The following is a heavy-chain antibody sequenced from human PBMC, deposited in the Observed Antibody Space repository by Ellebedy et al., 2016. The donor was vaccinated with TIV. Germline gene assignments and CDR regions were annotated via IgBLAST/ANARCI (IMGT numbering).Heavy chain of an antibody. CDR1: GFTFSSYA. Sequence: GGSLRLXCAASGFTFSSYAMNWVRQAPGKGLEWVSSISSSSSYIYYADSVKGRFTISRDNAKNSLYLQMNSLRAEDTAVYCCARDGGYSHNFDYWGQGTLVTVSS. CDR3: ARDGGYSHNFDY. J-gene: IGHJ4*02. CDR2: ISSSSSYI. D-gene: IGHD4-23*01. V-gene: IGHV3-21*01.